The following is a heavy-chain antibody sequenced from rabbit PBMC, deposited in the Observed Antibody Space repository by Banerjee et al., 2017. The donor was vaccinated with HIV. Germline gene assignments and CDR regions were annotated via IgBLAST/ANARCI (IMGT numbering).Heavy chain of an antibody. D-gene: IGHD2-1*01. CDR2: IAGSSSGFT. Sequence: QSLEESGGGLVQPEGSLALTCKASGFSFSSSDYICWVRQAPGKGLEWISCIAGSSSGFTYSATWAKGRFTISKTSSTTVTLQMTSLTAADTATYFCARDDAEDDGRGDGGGMYLWGPGTLVTVS. CDR1: GFSFSSSDY. CDR3: ARDDAEDDGRGDGGGMYL. V-gene: IGHV1S40*01. J-gene: IGHJ6*01.